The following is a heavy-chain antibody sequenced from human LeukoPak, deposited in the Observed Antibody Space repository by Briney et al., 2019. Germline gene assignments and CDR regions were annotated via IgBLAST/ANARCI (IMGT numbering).Heavy chain of an antibody. CDR3: ASRTSSSWYFACFDY. Sequence: ASVKVSCKASGYTFTSYAMHWVRQAPGQRLEWMGWINAGNGNTKYSQKFQGRVTITRDTSASTAYMELSSLRSEDTAVCYCASRTSSSWYFACFDYWGQGTLVTVSS. V-gene: IGHV1-3*01. CDR1: GYTFTSYA. J-gene: IGHJ4*02. CDR2: INAGNGNT. D-gene: IGHD6-13*01.